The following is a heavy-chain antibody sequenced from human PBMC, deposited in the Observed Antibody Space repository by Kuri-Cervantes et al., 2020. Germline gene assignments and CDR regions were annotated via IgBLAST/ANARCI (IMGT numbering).Heavy chain of an antibody. J-gene: IGHJ4*02. V-gene: IGHV3-33*03. Sequence: GGSLRLSCAASGFTFSSYGMHWVRQAPGKGLEWVAVIWYDGSNKYYADSVKSRFTNSRDNAKNSLYLQMNSLRAEDTALYYCTTELWFGELMFGDYWGQGTLVTVSS. D-gene: IGHD3-10*01. CDR2: IWYDGSNK. CDR3: TTELWFGELMFGDY. CDR1: GFTFSSYG.